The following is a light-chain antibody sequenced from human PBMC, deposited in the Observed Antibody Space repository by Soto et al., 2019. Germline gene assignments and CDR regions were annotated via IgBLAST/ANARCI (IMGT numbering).Light chain of an antibody. CDR1: QDISSH. V-gene: IGKV1-16*02. CDR3: QQFKFYPLT. J-gene: IGKJ4*01. Sequence: DIQMTQSPSSLSASVGDRVTITCRASQDISSHLAWFQQKPGKAPKSLIYAVSNLYSGVPSKFSGSGSGTTYTLTINNLQPEDCATYFCQQFKFYPLTFAGGTKVEI. CDR2: AVS.